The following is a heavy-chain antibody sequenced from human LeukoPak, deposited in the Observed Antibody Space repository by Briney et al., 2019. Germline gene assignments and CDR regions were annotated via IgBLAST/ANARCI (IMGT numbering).Heavy chain of an antibody. CDR3: AKGGGSIGRSYYFDY. D-gene: IGHD2-15*01. CDR2: ISSTGGTT. CDR1: GITFSSYG. V-gene: IGHV3-23*01. Sequence: GGSLRLSCAASGITFSSYGMSWVRQAPGKGLEWVSSISSTGGTTYYADSVKGRFTISRDNSKNTLYLQMNSLRAEDTAIYYCAKGGGSIGRSYYFDYWGQGTLVTVSS. J-gene: IGHJ4*02.